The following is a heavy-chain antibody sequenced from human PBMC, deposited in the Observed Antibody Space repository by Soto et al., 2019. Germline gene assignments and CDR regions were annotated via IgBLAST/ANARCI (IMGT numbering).Heavy chain of an antibody. D-gene: IGHD1-26*01. CDR1: GFTFSSYS. J-gene: IGHJ4*02. CDR3: ARAGKGGLSFDY. V-gene: IGHV3-21*01. Sequence: EVQLVESGGGLVKPGGSLRLSCAASGFTFSSYSMNWVRQAPGKGLEWVSSISSSSSYIYYADSVKGRFTISRDNAKNSLYLQMNSLRAEDTAVYYCARAGKGGLSFDYWGQGTLVTVSS. CDR2: ISSSSSYI.